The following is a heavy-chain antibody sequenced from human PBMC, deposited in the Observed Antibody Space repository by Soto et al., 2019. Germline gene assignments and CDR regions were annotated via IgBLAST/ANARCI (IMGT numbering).Heavy chain of an antibody. J-gene: IGHJ4*02. CDR1: GYTFRSYD. CDR3: ARAYGAGSFVF. Sequence: QVQLVQSGAEVKKPGASVKVSCTGSGYTFRSYDIHWVRQATGPGLEWMGWVNPNTGNTGYAQKFQGTVTMTRDMSKSSAYMEVNSLTSEDTAIYYCARAYGAGSFVFWGQGTLVPVSS. D-gene: IGHD3-10*01. CDR2: VNPNTGNT. V-gene: IGHV1-8*01.